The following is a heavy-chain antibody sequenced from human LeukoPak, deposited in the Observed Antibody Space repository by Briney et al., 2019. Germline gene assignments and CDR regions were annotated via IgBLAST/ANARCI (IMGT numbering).Heavy chain of an antibody. J-gene: IGHJ6*03. CDR1: AFTFSSYS. Sequence: PGGSLRLSCAASAFTFSSYSMNWVRQAPGKGLEWVSSISRSSTYIYYADSLKGRFTISRDNAKNSLYLQMNSLRAEDTAVYYCARDGPIENYYYMDVWGKGTTVTVSS. CDR2: ISRSSTYI. CDR3: ARDGPIENYYYMDV. V-gene: IGHV3-21*01. D-gene: IGHD5-24*01.